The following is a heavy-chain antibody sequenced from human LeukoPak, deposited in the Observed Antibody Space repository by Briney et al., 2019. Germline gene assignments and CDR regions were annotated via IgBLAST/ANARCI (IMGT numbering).Heavy chain of an antibody. CDR1: GFTFRSYA. CDR2: ISGSGGST. J-gene: IGHJ3*02. V-gene: IGHV3-23*01. CDR3: ATLGRERIVVVITDADAFDI. D-gene: IGHD3-22*01. Sequence: GVSLRLSCAASGFTFRSYAMSWVRQAPGKGLEWVSAISGSGGSTYYADCVKGRFTISRDNSKNTLYLQMNSLRAEDTAVYYCATLGRERIVVVITDADAFDIWGQGTMVTVSS.